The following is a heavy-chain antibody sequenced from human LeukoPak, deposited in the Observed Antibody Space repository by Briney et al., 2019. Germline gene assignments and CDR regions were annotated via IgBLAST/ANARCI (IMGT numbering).Heavy chain of an antibody. CDR3: ARTSGSYYDFDY. D-gene: IGHD1-26*01. CDR1: GYTFTGYY. V-gene: IGHV1-2*02. CDR2: INPNSGGT. J-gene: IGHJ4*02. Sequence: ASVKVSCKASGYTFTGYYLHWVRQAPGQGLGWMGWINPNSGGTNYAQKFQGRVTMTRDTSISTAYMELSRLRSDDTAVYYCARTSGSYYDFDYWGQGTLVTVSS.